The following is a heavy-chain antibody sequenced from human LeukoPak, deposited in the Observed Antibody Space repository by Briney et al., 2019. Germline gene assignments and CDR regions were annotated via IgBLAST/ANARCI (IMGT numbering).Heavy chain of an antibody. J-gene: IGHJ6*03. V-gene: IGHV3-30*02. CDR3: AKDFGYSYGYWYYYYYYMDV. CDR1: GFTFSSYG. D-gene: IGHD5-18*01. CDR2: IRYDGSNK. Sequence: GGSLRLSCAASGFTFSSYGMHWVRQAPGKGLEWVAFIRYDGSNKYYADSVKGRFTISRDNSKNTLYLQMNSLRAEDTAVYYCAKDFGYSYGYWYYYYYYMDVWGKGTTVTISS.